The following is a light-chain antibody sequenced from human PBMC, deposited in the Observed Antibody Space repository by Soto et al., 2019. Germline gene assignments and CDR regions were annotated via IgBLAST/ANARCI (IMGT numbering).Light chain of an antibody. CDR2: EVS. J-gene: IGLJ1*01. Sequence: QSALTQPASVSGSPGQSITISCTGTSSDVGGYNYVSWYQQHPGKAPKLMIYEVSNRPSGVSNRCSGSKSGNTASLTISGLQAEDEAYYYCSSYTSSRTYVFGTGTKLTVL. V-gene: IGLV2-14*01. CDR3: SSYTSSRTYV. CDR1: SSDVGGYNY.